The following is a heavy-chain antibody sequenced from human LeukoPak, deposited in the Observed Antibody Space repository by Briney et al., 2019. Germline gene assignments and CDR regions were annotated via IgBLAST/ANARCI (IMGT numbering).Heavy chain of an antibody. Sequence: GGSLRLSCAASGFTFGGFNMNWVRQAPGKGLEWVSAISGSGGSAYYADSVKGRFTISRDNSKNTLYLQMNSLRAEDTAVYYCAKDVIAAAGNNWFDPWGQGTLVTVSS. CDR1: GFTFGGFN. D-gene: IGHD6-13*01. V-gene: IGHV3-23*01. CDR2: ISGSGGSA. J-gene: IGHJ5*02. CDR3: AKDVIAAAGNNWFDP.